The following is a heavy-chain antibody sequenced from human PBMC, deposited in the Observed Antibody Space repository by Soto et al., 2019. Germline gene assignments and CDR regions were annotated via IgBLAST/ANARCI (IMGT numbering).Heavy chain of an antibody. CDR2: IYYSGST. V-gene: IGHV4-31*03. CDR3: ARNTNYDFWSAFTSGKGSYPLDY. CDR1: GGSISSGGYY. J-gene: IGHJ4*02. Sequence: PSETLSLTCTVSGGSISSGGYYWSWIRQHPGKGLEWIGYIYYSGSTYYNPSLKSRVTISVDTSKNQFSLKLSSVTAADTAVYYCARNTNYDFWSAFTSGKGSYPLDYWGQGTPVTVSS. D-gene: IGHD3-3*01.